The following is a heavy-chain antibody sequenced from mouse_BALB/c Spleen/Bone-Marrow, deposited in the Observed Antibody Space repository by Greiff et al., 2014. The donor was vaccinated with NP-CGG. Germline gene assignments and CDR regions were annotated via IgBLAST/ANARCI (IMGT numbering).Heavy chain of an antibody. J-gene: IGHJ3*01. D-gene: IGHD2-14*01. CDR3: AAYYRYLAWFAY. V-gene: IGHV14-3*02. CDR2: IDPANGNT. CDR1: GFNIKDTY. Sequence: VQLQQPGAELVKPGASVKLSCTASGFNIKDTYMHWVKQRPEQGLEWIGRIDPANGNTKYDPKFQGKATITADTSSNTAYLQLSSLTSEDTAVYYRAAYYRYLAWFAYWGQGTLVTVSA.